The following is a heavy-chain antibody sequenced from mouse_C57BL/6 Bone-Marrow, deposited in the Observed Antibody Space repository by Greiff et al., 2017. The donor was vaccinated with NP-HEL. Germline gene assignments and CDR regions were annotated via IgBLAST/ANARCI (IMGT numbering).Heavy chain of an antibody. D-gene: IGHD1-1*01. CDR1: GYTFTSYW. J-gene: IGHJ4*01. CDR3: ARSPYLPVDYAMDY. CDR2: IHPNSGST. V-gene: IGHV1-64*01. Sequence: QVQLQQPGAELVKPGASVKLSCKASGYTFTSYWMHWVKQRPGQGLEWIGMIHPNSGSTNYNEKFKSKATLTVDKSSSTAYMQLSSLTSEDSAVYYCARSPYLPVDYAMDYWGQGTSVTVSS.